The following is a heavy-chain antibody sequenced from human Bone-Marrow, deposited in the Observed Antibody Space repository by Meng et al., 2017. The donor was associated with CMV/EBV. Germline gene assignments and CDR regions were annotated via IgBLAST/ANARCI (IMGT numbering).Heavy chain of an antibody. D-gene: IGHD4-23*01. Sequence: GESLKISCSASGFTFSSYWMSWVRQAPGKGLEWVANINQDGSEKYYVDSVKGRFTISRDNAKNSLYLQMNSLRAEDTAVYYCARGRTVDWFDPWGQGTLVTVSS. V-gene: IGHV3-7*01. CDR1: GFTFSSYW. J-gene: IGHJ5*02. CDR3: ARGRTVDWFDP. CDR2: INQDGSEK.